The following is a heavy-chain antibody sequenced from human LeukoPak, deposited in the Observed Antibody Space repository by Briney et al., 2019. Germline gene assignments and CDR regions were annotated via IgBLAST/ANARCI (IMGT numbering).Heavy chain of an antibody. V-gene: IGHV4-59*08. D-gene: IGHD3-3*01. CDR3: ARQTFGRRIDY. J-gene: IGHJ4*02. CDR2: TYYSGHT. CDR1: GSSISNYY. Sequence: SETPSPPCRVSGSSISNYYWGWFRQPPREGVEWIGYTYYSGHTNYNPSLKSRVTISLDASKNQFSLQLSSVTAADTAVYYCARQTFGRRIDYWGQGILVTVSS.